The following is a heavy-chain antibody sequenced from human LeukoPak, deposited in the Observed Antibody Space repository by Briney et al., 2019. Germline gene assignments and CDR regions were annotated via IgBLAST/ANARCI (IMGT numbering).Heavy chain of an antibody. CDR2: IYYSGST. Sequence: SETLSLACTVSGGSISSYYWSWIRQPPGKGLEWIGYIYYSGSTNYNPSLKSRVTISVDTSKNQFSLKLSSVTAADTAVYYCARANPGYSSSPFDPWGQGTLVTVSS. J-gene: IGHJ5*02. V-gene: IGHV4-59*01. CDR3: ARANPGYSSSPFDP. CDR1: GGSISSYY. D-gene: IGHD6-13*01.